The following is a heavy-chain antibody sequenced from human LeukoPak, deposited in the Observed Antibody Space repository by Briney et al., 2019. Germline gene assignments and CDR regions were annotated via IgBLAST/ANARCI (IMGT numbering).Heavy chain of an antibody. CDR1: GFTFSNAW. CDR3: TTGYNWNYAYAFDI. Sequence: LRLSCAASGFTFSNAWMSWVRQAPGKGLEWVGRIKSKTDGGTTDYAAPVKCRFTISRDDSKNTLYLQMNSLKTEDTAVYYCTTGYNWNYAYAFDIWGQGTMVTVSS. CDR2: IKSKTDGGTT. V-gene: IGHV3-15*01. J-gene: IGHJ3*02. D-gene: IGHD1-7*01.